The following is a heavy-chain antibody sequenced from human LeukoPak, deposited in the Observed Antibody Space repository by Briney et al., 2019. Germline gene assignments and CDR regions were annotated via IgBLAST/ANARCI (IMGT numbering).Heavy chain of an antibody. CDR3: ARDLTGTSDY. J-gene: IGHJ4*02. Sequence: GASVKVSCKASGYTFTSYYMHWVREAPGQGLEWMGWINPNTGDTHYALKFQGRVTMTRDTSISTTYMGLSRLTSDDTAVYYCARDLTGTSDYWGQGTLLTVSS. D-gene: IGHD1-20*01. V-gene: IGHV1-2*02. CDR2: INPNTGDT. CDR1: GYTFTSYY.